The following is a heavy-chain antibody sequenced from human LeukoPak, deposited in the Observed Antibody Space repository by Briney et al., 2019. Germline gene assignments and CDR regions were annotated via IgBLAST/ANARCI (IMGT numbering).Heavy chain of an antibody. Sequence: GGSLRLSCAASGFTFTSYSMNWVRQAPGKGLEWVAVISYDGSNYYYADSVKGRFTISRDNSKNTLYLEVNSLRAEDTALYYCARRKSQDYFYYYAMDVWGQGTTVTVSS. V-gene: IGHV3-30*04. J-gene: IGHJ6*02. D-gene: IGHD1-14*01. CDR1: GFTFTSYS. CDR2: ISYDGSNY. CDR3: ARRKSQDYFYYYAMDV.